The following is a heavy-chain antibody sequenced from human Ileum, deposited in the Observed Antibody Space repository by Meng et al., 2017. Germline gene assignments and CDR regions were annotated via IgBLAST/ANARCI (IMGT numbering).Heavy chain of an antibody. CDR2: TYYSGTT. J-gene: IGHJ4*02. CDR1: GGSISGSY. V-gene: IGHV4-59*08. CDR3: ARGKAIPDF. D-gene: IGHD2-2*02. Sequence: QVQLQVSGPGLVKPSETLPLTCTVPGGSISGSYWSWIRQFPGKGLEWIGYTYYSGTTNYNPSLRGRVTMSVDTSRAQFSLKLTSVTAADTAIYYCARGKAIPDFWGQGTLVTVSS.